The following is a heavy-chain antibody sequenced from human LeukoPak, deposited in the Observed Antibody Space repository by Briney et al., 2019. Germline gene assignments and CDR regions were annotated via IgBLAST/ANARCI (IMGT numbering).Heavy chain of an antibody. CDR1: GFTFDDYA. D-gene: IGHD3-22*01. J-gene: IGHJ4*02. V-gene: IGHV3-9*01. CDR2: ISWNSGSI. CDR3: AKAYYYDSSGPTFDY. Sequence: PGRSLRLSCAASGFTFDDYAMHWVRQAPGKGLEWVSGISWNSGSIGYADSVKGRFTISRDNAKNSLYLQMNSLRAEDTALYYCAKAYYYDSSGPTFDYWGQGTLVTVSS.